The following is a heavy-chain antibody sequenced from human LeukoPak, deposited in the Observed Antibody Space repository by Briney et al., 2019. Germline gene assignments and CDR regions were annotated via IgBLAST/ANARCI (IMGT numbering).Heavy chain of an antibody. Sequence: SETLSLTCTVSGGSIRSYYWSWIRQPPGKGLEWIGYIYYSGSTNYNPSLKSRVTISVDTSKNQFSLKLSSVTAADTAVYYCARGGGLNYYYYYMDVWGKGTTVTISS. D-gene: IGHD3-16*01. CDR2: IYYSGST. V-gene: IGHV4-59*01. CDR1: GGSIRSYY. J-gene: IGHJ6*03. CDR3: ARGGGLNYYYYYMDV.